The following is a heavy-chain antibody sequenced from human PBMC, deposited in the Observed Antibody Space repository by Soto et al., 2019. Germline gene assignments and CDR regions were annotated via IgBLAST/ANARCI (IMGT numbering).Heavy chain of an antibody. CDR2: IGGAGNDI. D-gene: IGHD1-26*01. Sequence: EMQVLESGGGLVQPGGSLSLSCAASGLAFSNFHMNWVRQAPGKGLQWVATIGGAGNDIHYADSVEGRFIVSRDNSKNTLHLQMDGLRDEDTAIYYCAKRFSDAWEAGMDVWGQGTTVTVSS. CDR3: AKRFSDAWEAGMDV. CDR1: GLAFSNFH. J-gene: IGHJ6*02. V-gene: IGHV3-23*01.